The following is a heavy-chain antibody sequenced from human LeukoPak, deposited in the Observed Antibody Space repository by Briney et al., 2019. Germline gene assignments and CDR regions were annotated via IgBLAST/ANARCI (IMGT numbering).Heavy chain of an antibody. J-gene: IGHJ4*02. CDR1: GGSFSYYY. V-gene: IGHV4-34*01. D-gene: IGHD5-24*01. CDR3: ARLGDGYNIGY. Sequence: SETLSLTCAVYGGSFSYYYWSWIRQPPGKTLEWIGEINHSGSTNYNPSLKSRVTISVDTSKNQFSLKLSSVTAADTAVYYCARLGDGYNIGYWGQGTLVTVSS. CDR2: INHSGST.